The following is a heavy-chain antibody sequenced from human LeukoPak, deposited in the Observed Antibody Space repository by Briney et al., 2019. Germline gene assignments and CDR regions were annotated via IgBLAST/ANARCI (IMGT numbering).Heavy chain of an antibody. V-gene: IGHV4-30-4*01. D-gene: IGHD6-13*01. J-gene: IGHJ4*02. CDR2: IYSSGST. Sequence: SETLSLTCTVSGGSFSSGYYYWNWIRQPPGKGLEWIGYIYSSGSTYYNPSLKSRVTISLDTSNNQFSLKLSSVTAADTAVYYCARTQERHSSSRVFDFWGQGTLVTVSS. CDR3: ARTQERHSSSRVFDF. CDR1: GGSFSSGYYY.